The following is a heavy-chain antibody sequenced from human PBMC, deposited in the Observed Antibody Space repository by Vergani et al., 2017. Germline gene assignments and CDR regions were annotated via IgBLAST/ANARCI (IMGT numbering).Heavy chain of an antibody. D-gene: IGHD2-2*01. CDR1: GFTFNSYG. CDR2: ISYDGSNK. CDR3: AKDHSIVVVPAALDY. V-gene: IGHV3-30*18. J-gene: IGHJ4*02. Sequence: QVQLVESGGGVVQPGRSLRLSCAASGFTFNSYGMHWVRQAPGKGLDWVAVISYDGSNKYYADSVKGRFTISRDNSKNTLYLQMNSLRAEDTAVYYCAKDHSIVVVPAALDYWGQGTLVTVSS.